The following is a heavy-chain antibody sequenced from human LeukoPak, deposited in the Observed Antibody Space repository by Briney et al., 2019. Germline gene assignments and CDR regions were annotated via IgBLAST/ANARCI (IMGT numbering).Heavy chain of an antibody. CDR3: ARPCPPPQLWFPFDY. V-gene: IGHV3-30-3*01. CDR2: ISYDGSNK. D-gene: IGHD5-18*01. CDR1: GFTYSSYA. Sequence: GGSLRLSCAASGFTYSSYAMHWVRQAPGKGLEWVAVISYDGSNKYYADSVKGRFTISRDNSKNTLYLQMNSLRAEDTAVYYCARPCPPPQLWFPFDYWGQGTLVTVSS. J-gene: IGHJ4*02.